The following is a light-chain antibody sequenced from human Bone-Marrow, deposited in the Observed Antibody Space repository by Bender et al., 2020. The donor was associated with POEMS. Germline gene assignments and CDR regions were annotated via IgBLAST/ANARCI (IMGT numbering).Light chain of an antibody. Sequence: QSALTQPASVSGSPGQSITISCTGTSSDVGNYNLVSWYQQHPGKAPKIMIYEGTKRPSGVSNRFSGSTSGNTASLTISGLQAEDEADYYCCSYAGSSTWVFGGGTKLTVL. CDR2: EGT. V-gene: IGLV2-23*01. J-gene: IGLJ3*02. CDR1: SSDVGNYNL. CDR3: CSYAGSSTWV.